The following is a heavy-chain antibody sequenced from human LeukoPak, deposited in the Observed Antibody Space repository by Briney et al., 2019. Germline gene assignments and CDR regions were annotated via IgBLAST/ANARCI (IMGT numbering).Heavy chain of an antibody. CDR2: IYPGXSXX. CDR1: GYSFTSXW. J-gene: IGHJ4*02. D-gene: IGHD6-19*01. V-gene: IGHV5-51*01. Sequence: PGESLKISCKGSGYSFTSXWIGWVRQMPGEGLGWMGIIYPGXSXXXXXXXXXXXXXXSXXKSXSTAYLQWSSLKASDTAMYYCARLVSGWYFDYWGQGTLVTVSS. CDR3: ARLVSGWYFDY.